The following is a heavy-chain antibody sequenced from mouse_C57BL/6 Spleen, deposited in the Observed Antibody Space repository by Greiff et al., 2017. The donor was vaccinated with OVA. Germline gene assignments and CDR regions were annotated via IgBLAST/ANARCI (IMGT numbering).Heavy chain of an antibody. Sequence: QVQLQQPGAELVRPGSSVKLPCKASGYTFTSYWMHWVKQRPIQGLEWIGNIDPSDSETHYNQKFKDKATLTVDKSSSTAYMQLSSLTSEDSAVYYCARRGSSYNWYFDVWGTGTTVTVSS. V-gene: IGHV1-52*01. CDR1: GYTFTSYW. CDR2: IDPSDSET. J-gene: IGHJ1*03. D-gene: IGHD1-1*01. CDR3: ARRGSSYNWYFDV.